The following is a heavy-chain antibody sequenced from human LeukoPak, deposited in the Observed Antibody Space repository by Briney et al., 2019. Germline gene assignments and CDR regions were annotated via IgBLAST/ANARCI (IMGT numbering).Heavy chain of an antibody. CDR1: GGSFSGYY. Sequence: SETLSLTCAVYGGSFSGYYWSWIRQPPGKGLEWIGEINHSGSTNYNPSLKSRVTISVDTSKNQFSLKLSSVTAADTAVYYCARGGGYSGYDPTQYYFDYWGQGTLVTVSS. CDR3: ARGGGYSGYDPTQYYFDY. CDR2: INHSGST. J-gene: IGHJ4*02. D-gene: IGHD5-12*01. V-gene: IGHV4-34*01.